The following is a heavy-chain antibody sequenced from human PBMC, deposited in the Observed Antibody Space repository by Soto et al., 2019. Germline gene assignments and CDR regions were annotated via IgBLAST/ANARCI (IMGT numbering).Heavy chain of an antibody. CDR2: IYHSGST. CDR1: GGSISSGGYS. V-gene: IGHV4-30-2*01. CDR3: ARVRIDAFDI. D-gene: IGHD4-17*01. J-gene: IGHJ3*02. Sequence: QLQLQESGSGLVKPSQTLSLTCAVSGGSISSGGYSWSWIRQPPGKGLEWIGYIYHSGSTYYNPSLKXXVXIXXDRSKNQFSLKLSSVTAADTAVYYCARVRIDAFDIWGQGTMVTVSS.